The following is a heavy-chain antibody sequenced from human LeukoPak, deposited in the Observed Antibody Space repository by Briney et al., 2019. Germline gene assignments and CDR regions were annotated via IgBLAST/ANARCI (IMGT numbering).Heavy chain of an antibody. CDR1: GGSVSSRSYY. D-gene: IGHD3-16*01. J-gene: IGHJ4*02. Sequence: SGTLSLTCTVYGGSVSSRSYYWSWIRQPPGKGLEWIGYIYYSGSTNYNPSLKSRVTISVDTSKNQFSLKLSSVTAADTAVYYCARSLGLYYYFDYWGQGTLVTVSS. CDR2: IYYSGST. CDR3: ARSLGLYYYFDY. V-gene: IGHV4-61*01.